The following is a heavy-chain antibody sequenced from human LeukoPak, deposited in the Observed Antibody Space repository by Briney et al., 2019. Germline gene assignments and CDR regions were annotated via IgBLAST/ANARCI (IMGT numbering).Heavy chain of an antibody. Sequence: GGSLRLSCAASGFIFSSYAMSWVRQAPGKGLEWVSTLSGSGGSTYYADSVKGRFTISRDNAKNSLYLQMNSLRAEDTAVYYCASGGIAARLVSNWFDPWGQGTLVTVSS. D-gene: IGHD6-6*01. CDR3: ASGGIAARLVSNWFDP. CDR2: LSGSGGST. V-gene: IGHV3-23*01. J-gene: IGHJ5*02. CDR1: GFIFSSYA.